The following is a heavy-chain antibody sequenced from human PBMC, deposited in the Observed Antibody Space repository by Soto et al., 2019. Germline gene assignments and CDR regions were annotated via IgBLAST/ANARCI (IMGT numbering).Heavy chain of an antibody. CDR1: GLTFSSYG. CDR2: ISYDGSNK. Sequence: PGRSLRLSCAASGLTFSSYGMHWVRQAPGKGLEWVAVISYDGSNKYYADSVEGRFTISRDNSKNTLYLQMNSLRAEDTAVYYCAKDSPTTTLDYWGQGTLVTVYS. J-gene: IGHJ4*02. D-gene: IGHD5-12*01. V-gene: IGHV3-30*18. CDR3: AKDSPTTTLDY.